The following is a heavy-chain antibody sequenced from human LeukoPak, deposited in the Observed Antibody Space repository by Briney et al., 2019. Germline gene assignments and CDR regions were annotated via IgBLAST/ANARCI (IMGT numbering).Heavy chain of an antibody. CDR2: ISSSSHTR. CDR1: GFTFSDYY. Sequence: GGSLRLSCAASGFTFSDYYMSWIRQAPGKGLEWLSYISSSSHTRYYADSVKGRFTISRDNAKNSLYLQMNSLRAKDTAVYYCASAVAGTRNFDYWGQGTLVTVSS. J-gene: IGHJ4*02. CDR3: ASAVAGTRNFDY. D-gene: IGHD6-19*01. V-gene: IGHV3-11*01.